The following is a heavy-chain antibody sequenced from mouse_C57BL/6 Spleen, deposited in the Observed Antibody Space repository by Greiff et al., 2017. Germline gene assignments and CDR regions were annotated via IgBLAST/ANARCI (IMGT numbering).Heavy chain of an antibody. CDR2: ISDGGSYT. Sequence: EVKVVESGGGLVKPGGSLKLSCAASGFTFSSYAMSWVRQTPEKRLEWVATISDGGSYTYYPDNVKGRFTISRDNAKNNLYLQMSHLKSEDTAMYYCAREENDYDYFDYWGQGTTLTVSS. CDR1: GFTFSSYA. V-gene: IGHV5-4*01. J-gene: IGHJ2*01. CDR3: AREENDYDYFDY. D-gene: IGHD2-4*01.